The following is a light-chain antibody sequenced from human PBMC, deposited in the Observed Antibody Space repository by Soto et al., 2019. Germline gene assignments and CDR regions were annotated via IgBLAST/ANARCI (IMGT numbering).Light chain of an antibody. CDR1: SSDVGGYKY. CDR2: EVT. J-gene: IGLJ3*02. V-gene: IGLV2-8*01. Sequence: QSALTQPPSASGPLGQSVTISCTGTSSDVGGYKYVSWYQQHPGKAPKVMIYEVTKRPSGVPDRFSGSKSGNTASLTVSGLQAEDEADYYCSSYAGNNDLVFGGGTKVTVL. CDR3: SSYAGNNDLV.